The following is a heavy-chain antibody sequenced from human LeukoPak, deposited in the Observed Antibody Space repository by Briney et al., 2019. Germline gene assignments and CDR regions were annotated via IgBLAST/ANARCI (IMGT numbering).Heavy chain of an antibody. CDR2: IKRDESEK. CDR1: GFTFSNFW. V-gene: IGHV3-7*01. CDR3: ARPPNIATAGQD. D-gene: IGHD6-13*01. Sequence: GGSLRLSCAASGFTFSNFWMSWVRQAPGKGLEWVANIKRDESEKYYADSVKGRFTISRDNAKNLLYLQMNSLRAEDTAVYYCARPPNIATAGQDWGQGTLVIVSS. J-gene: IGHJ4*02.